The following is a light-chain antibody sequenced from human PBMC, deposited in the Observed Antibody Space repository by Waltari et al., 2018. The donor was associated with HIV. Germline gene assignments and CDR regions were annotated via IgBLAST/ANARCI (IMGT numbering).Light chain of an antibody. CDR1: SGSIASNY. CDR2: EDN. V-gene: IGLV6-57*03. Sequence: NFMLTQPHSVSESPGKTVTISCTRSSGSIASNYVQWYQQRPGSAPTTVFYEDNQRPSGVPVRFSGSIDSSSNSASLTISGLKTEDEADYYCQSYDNSVLWVFGGGTKLTVL. CDR3: QSYDNSVLWV. J-gene: IGLJ3*02.